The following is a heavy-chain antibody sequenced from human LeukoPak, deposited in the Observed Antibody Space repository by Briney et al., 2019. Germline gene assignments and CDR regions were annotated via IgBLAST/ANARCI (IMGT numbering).Heavy chain of an antibody. CDR1: GYTFTIYY. J-gene: IGHJ4*02. V-gene: IGHV1-46*01. D-gene: IGHD1-26*01. Sequence: ASVTVSCTASGYTFTIYYMHWVRQAPGQGLEWMGIINPSGGSTSYAQKFQGRVTMTRDTSTSTVYMELSSLRSEDTAVYYCARSVSGSYDYWGQGTLVTVSS. CDR2: INPSGGST. CDR3: ARSVSGSYDY.